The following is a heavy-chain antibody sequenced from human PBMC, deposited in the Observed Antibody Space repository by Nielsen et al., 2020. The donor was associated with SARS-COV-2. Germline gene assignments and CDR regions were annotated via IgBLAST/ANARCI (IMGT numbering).Heavy chain of an antibody. Sequence: GESLKISCAASGFSFNNFGMHWVRQAPGKGLEWVAYISYEGSKQYYADSVKGRFTISRDNAENSLYLQTNSLRAEDTAVYYCARAVGFDYWGQGTLVTVSS. CDR2: ISYEGSKQ. D-gene: IGHD1-26*01. J-gene: IGHJ4*02. CDR3: ARAVGFDY. V-gene: IGHV3-30*03. CDR1: GFSFNNFG.